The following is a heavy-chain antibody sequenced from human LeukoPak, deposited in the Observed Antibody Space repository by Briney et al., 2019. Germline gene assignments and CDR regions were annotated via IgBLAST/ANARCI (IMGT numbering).Heavy chain of an antibody. J-gene: IGHJ4*01. Sequence: GGSLRLSCAASGFTFSSYSMNWVRQAPGKGLEWVSSISSSSSYIYYADSVKGRFTISRDNAKNSLYLQMNSLRAEDTAVYYRGRRQECQGCGGYWGPGTLVTVSS. CDR2: ISSSSSYI. V-gene: IGHV3-21*01. CDR3: GRRQECQGCGGY. CDR1: GFTFSSYS. D-gene: IGHD3-16*01.